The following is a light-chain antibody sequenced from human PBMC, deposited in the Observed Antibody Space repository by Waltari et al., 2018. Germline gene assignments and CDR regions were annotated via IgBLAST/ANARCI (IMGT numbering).Light chain of an antibody. CDR2: DAS. J-gene: IGKJ5*01. CDR3: QQRSNWPIT. Sequence: EIVLTQSPATLSLSPGARATLSCRASQSVSSYLAWYQQKPGQAPRLLIYDASNRATGIPARFSGSGSVTDFTLTISSLEPEDFAVYYCQQRSNWPITFGQGTRLEIK. V-gene: IGKV3-11*01. CDR1: QSVSSY.